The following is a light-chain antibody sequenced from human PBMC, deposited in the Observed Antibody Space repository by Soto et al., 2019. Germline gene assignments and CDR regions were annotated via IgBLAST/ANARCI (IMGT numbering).Light chain of an antibody. Sequence: EIVLTQSPGTLSLSPGERATLSCRASQSVSSSYLAWYQQKPGQAPRLLIHGASSRATGIPDRFSGSGSGTDFTLTISRLEPEDFAVYYCQQYGSSPWMYTFGQGTKLEIK. CDR1: QSVSSSY. CDR2: GAS. V-gene: IGKV3-20*01. J-gene: IGKJ2*01. CDR3: QQYGSSPWMYT.